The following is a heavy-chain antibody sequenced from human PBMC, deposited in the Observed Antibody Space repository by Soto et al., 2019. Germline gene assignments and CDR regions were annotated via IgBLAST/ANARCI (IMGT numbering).Heavy chain of an antibody. Sequence: ASVKVSCKVSGYTLTELSMHWVLQAPGEGLEWMGGFDPEDGETIYAQKFQGRVTMTEDTSTDTAYMELSSLRSEDTAVYYCATTQYNWNDRNYYYGMDVWGQWTTVTAP. CDR2: FDPEDGET. J-gene: IGHJ6*02. CDR3: ATTQYNWNDRNYYYGMDV. V-gene: IGHV1-24*01. CDR1: GYTLTELS. D-gene: IGHD1-1*01.